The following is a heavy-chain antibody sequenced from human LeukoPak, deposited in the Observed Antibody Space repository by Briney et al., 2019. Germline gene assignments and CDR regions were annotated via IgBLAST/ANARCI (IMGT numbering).Heavy chain of an antibody. CDR3: ARGGTMVRGVNALGNYGMDV. J-gene: IGHJ6*02. Sequence: ASVKVSCKAPGDTFSSYDFNWVRQAPGQGLEWMGWMNPNSGDTGFAQKFQGRVTLTRDTSISTAYMELSNLRSDDTAVYYCARGGTMVRGVNALGNYGMDVWGQGTTVTVSS. V-gene: IGHV1-8*01. D-gene: IGHD3-10*01. CDR1: GDTFSSYD. CDR2: MNPNSGDT.